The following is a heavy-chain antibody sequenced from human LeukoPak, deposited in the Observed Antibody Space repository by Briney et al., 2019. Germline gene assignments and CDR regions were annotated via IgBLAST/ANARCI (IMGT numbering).Heavy chain of an antibody. CDR1: GFTFSRYW. CDR2: IKQDGSEK. J-gene: IGHJ2*01. CDR3: ARRYFDL. Sequence: PGGSLRLSCAASGFTFSRYWMSWVRQAPGKGLEWVANIKQDGSEKYYVDSVKGRFTISRDNAKNSLYLQMNSLRAEDTAVYYCARRYFDLWGRGTLVTVSS. V-gene: IGHV3-7*01.